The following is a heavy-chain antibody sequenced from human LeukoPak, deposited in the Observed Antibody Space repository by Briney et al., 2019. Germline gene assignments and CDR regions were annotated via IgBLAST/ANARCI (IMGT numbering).Heavy chain of an antibody. CDR1: GFTFSSYA. Sequence: GGSLRLSCAASGFTFSSYAMSWVRQAPGKGLEWVSAISGSGGSTYYADSVKGRFTISRDNSKNTLYLQMNSLRTEDTAVYYCARDLIRGLHNWFDPWGQGTLVTVSS. V-gene: IGHV3-23*01. CDR2: ISGSGGST. D-gene: IGHD3-10*01. J-gene: IGHJ5*02. CDR3: ARDLIRGLHNWFDP.